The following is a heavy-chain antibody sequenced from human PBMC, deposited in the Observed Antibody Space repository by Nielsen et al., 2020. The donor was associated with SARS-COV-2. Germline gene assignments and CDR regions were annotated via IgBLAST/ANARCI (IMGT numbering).Heavy chain of an antibody. Sequence: GESLKISCKGSGYSFTSYWISWVRQMPGKGLEWMGRIDPSDSYTNYSPSFQGHVTISADKSISTAYLQWSSLKASDTAMYNCARRVPFVGITGTALDYWGQGTLVTVSS. D-gene: IGHD1-20*01. CDR1: GYSFTSYW. CDR3: ARRVPFVGITGTALDY. J-gene: IGHJ4*02. CDR2: IDPSDSYT. V-gene: IGHV5-10-1*01.